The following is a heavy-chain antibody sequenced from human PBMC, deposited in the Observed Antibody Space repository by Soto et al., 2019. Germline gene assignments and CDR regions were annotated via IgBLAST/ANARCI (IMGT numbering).Heavy chain of an antibody. CDR3: AKDGVDIEVVPGAVVDYFDY. Sequence: GGSLRLSCAASGFTFNNYAMAWVRQAPGKGLEWVSGISGSAINAYYADSVKGRFTISRDNSQNTLHLQMDSLRVEDTAVYYRAKDGVDIEVVPGAVVDYFDYWGQGILVTVSS. CDR1: GFTFNNYA. CDR2: ISGSAINA. D-gene: IGHD2-2*01. V-gene: IGHV3-23*01. J-gene: IGHJ4*02.